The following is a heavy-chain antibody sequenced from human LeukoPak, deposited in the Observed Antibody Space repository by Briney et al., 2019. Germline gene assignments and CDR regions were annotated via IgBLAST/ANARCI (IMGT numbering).Heavy chain of an antibody. V-gene: IGHV1-69*13. CDR3: ARKGSGSYSYYYYYYGMVV. CDR1: GGTFSSYA. D-gene: IGHD3-10*01. Sequence: SVKVSCKASGGTFSSYAISWVRQAPGQGLEWMGGIIPIFGTANYAQKFQGRVTITADESTSTAYMELSSLRSEDTAVYYCARKGSGSYSYYYYYYGMVVWGQGTTVTVSS. J-gene: IGHJ6*02. CDR2: IIPIFGTA.